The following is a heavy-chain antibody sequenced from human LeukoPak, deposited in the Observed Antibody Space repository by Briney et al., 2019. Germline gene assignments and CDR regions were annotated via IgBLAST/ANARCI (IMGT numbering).Heavy chain of an antibody. CDR1: GGSISSSNW. CDR3: ARNYGDYIFDF. V-gene: IGHV4-4*02. Sequence: SETLSLTCAVSGGSISSSNWWSWVRQSPGKGLEWIEYIYFSGSTYYNPSLKSRVTISVDTSKNQFSLKLSSVTAADTAVYYCARNYGDYIFDFWGQGTLVTVSS. D-gene: IGHD4-17*01. J-gene: IGHJ4*02. CDR2: IYFSGST.